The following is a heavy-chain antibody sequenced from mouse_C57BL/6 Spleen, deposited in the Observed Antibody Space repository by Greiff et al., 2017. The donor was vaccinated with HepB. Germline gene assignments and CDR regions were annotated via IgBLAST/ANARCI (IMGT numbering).Heavy chain of an antibody. V-gene: IGHV5-4*01. D-gene: IGHD2-3*01. J-gene: IGHJ2*01. Sequence: EVHLVESGGGLVKPGGSLKLSCAASGFTFSSYAMSWVRQTPEKRLEWVATISDGGSYTYYPDNVKGRFTISRDNAKNNLYLQMSHLKSEDTAMYYCARGGGLLFDYWGQGTTLTVSS. CDR2: ISDGGSYT. CDR1: GFTFSSYA. CDR3: ARGGGLLFDY.